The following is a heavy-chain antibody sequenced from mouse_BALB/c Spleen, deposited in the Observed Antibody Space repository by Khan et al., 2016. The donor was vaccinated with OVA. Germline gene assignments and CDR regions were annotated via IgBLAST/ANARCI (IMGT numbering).Heavy chain of an antibody. CDR2: ISYDGSN. Sequence: EVQLQESGPGLVKPSQSLSLTCSVTGYSITSGYYCNWIRQFPGNKLEWMGYISYDGSNNYNPSLRNRISVTRDTSKNQFFLKLNSVTTEDTATYYWVRSLYGYDPAWFTYWGQGTLVTVSA. D-gene: IGHD2-2*01. V-gene: IGHV3-6*02. J-gene: IGHJ3*01. CDR1: GYSITSGYY. CDR3: VRSLYGYDPAWFTY.